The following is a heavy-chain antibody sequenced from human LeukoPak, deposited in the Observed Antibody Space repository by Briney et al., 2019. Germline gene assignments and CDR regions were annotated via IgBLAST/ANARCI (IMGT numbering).Heavy chain of an antibody. CDR3: ARVGYYYDSSGYKRVAYFDY. V-gene: IGHV4-59*01. D-gene: IGHD3-22*01. CDR2: IYYSGST. CDR1: GGSISSYY. Sequence: SETLSLTCTVSGGSISSYYWSWIRQPPGKGLEWIGYIYYSGSTNYNPSLKSRVTISVDTPKNQFSLKLSSVTAADTAVYYCARVGYYYDSSGYKRVAYFDYWGQGTLVTVSS. J-gene: IGHJ4*02.